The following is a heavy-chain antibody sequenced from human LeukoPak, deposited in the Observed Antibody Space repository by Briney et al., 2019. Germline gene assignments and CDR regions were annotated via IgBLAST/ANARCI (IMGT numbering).Heavy chain of an antibody. V-gene: IGHV3-30*04. CDR1: GFTFSSYA. J-gene: IGHJ4*02. D-gene: IGHD4-11*01. Sequence: GGSLRLSCAASGFTFSSYAMHWVRQAPGKGLEWVAVISYDGSNKYYADSVKGRSTISRDNSKNTLYLQMNSLRAEDTAVYYCARDDYTSYYFDYWGQGTLVTVSS. CDR3: ARDDYTSYYFDY. CDR2: ISYDGSNK.